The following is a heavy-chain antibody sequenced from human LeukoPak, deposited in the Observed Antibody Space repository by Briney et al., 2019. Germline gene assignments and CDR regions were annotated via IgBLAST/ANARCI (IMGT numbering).Heavy chain of an antibody. J-gene: IGHJ4*02. CDR3: ARESGATRNFDY. Sequence: WVSSISSSSSYIYYADSVKGRFTISRDNAKNSLYLQMNSLRAEDTAVYYCARESGATRNFDYWGQGTLVTVSS. D-gene: IGHD1-26*01. V-gene: IGHV3-21*01. CDR2: ISSSSSYI.